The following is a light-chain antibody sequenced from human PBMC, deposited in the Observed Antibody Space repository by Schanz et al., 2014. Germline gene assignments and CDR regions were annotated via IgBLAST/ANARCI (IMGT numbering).Light chain of an antibody. CDR2: DAS. V-gene: IGKV1-5*01. CDR3: QHFNNYSPPFT. J-gene: IGKJ2*01. Sequence: DIQMTQSPSTLSASVGDRVTITCRASQSINFYLAWYQRKPGKAPKLLIYDASSLESGVPSRFSGSGSGTEFTLTISSLQPDDFATYYCQHFNNYSPPFTFGQGTKLEIK. CDR1: QSINFY.